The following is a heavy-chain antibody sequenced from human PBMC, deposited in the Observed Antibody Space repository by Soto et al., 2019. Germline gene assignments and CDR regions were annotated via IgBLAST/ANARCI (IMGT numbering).Heavy chain of an antibody. CDR3: ARVRGNQLLGWFDP. CDR2: IYHTGNA. J-gene: IGHJ5*02. CDR1: GDSISNSRFY. Sequence: PSETLSLTCSVSGDSISNSRFYWAWIRQPPGEGLEWIGSIYHTGNAYYNPSLKSRVTISVDTSKNQFSLKLTSVTAADAALYYCARVRGNQLLGWFDPGAREPWSPSPQ. V-gene: IGHV4-39*01. D-gene: IGHD2-2*01.